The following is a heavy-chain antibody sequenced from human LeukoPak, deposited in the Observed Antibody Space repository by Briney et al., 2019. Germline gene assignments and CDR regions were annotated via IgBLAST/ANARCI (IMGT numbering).Heavy chain of an antibody. CDR2: IKQDGSEK. D-gene: IGHD4-23*01. CDR1: GFTFSTYW. V-gene: IGHV3-7*01. CDR3: VRDIYGGSSD. J-gene: IGHJ4*02. Sequence: GGSLRLSCAPSGFTFSTYWMSWVRQAPGKGLEWVANIKQDGSEKYYVDSVKGRFTISRDNAKNSLYLQMNSLRVEDTAVYYCVRDIYGGSSDWGQGTLVTVHS.